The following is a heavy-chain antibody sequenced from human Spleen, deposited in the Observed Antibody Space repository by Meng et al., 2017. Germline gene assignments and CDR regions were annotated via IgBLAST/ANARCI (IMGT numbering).Heavy chain of an antibody. CDR2: INPNSGGT. V-gene: IGHV1-2*06. J-gene: IGHJ4*02. CDR3: ARPPVGATTDDY. Sequence: ASVKVSCKASGYTFTGYYMHWVRQAPGQGLEWMGRINPNSGGTNYAQKFQGRVTMTRDTSISTAYMELSRLRSDDTAEYYCARPPVGATTDDYWGQGTLVTVSS. D-gene: IGHD1-26*01. CDR1: GYTFTGYY.